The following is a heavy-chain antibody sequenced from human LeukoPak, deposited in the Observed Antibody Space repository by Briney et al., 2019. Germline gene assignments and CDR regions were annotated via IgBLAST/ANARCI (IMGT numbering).Heavy chain of an antibody. D-gene: IGHD5-12*01. CDR1: GFTFSSYG. CDR3: AKDAPDIA. J-gene: IGHJ5*02. CDR2: IRDYGSNK. Sequence: GGSLRLSCAASGFTFSSYGMHWVRQAPGTGLEWLGFIRDYGSNKYYADSVKGRFTISRDNSKNTLYLQMNSMRAEDPAVYYCAKDAPDIAWGQGTLVTVSS. V-gene: IGHV3-30*02.